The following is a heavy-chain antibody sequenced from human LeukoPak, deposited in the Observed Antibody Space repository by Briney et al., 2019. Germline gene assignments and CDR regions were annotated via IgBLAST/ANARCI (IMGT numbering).Heavy chain of an antibody. CDR1: GGSISSYY. J-gene: IGHJ4*02. Sequence: SETPSLTCTVSGGSISSYYWSWIRQPPGKGLEWIGYIYYSGSTNYNPSLKSRVTISVDTSKNQFSLKLSSVTAADTAVYYCARDLWGYGYVDSWGQGTLVTVSS. CDR3: ARDLWGYGYVDS. D-gene: IGHD3-16*01. V-gene: IGHV4-59*01. CDR2: IYYSGST.